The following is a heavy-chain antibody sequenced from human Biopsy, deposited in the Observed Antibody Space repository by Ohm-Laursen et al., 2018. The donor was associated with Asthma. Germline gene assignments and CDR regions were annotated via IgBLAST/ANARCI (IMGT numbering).Heavy chain of an antibody. CDR2: ISPFTGDT. CDR3: ARHPYNFGGFDY. V-gene: IGHV1-18*04. CDR1: GYTFRSYG. J-gene: IGHJ4*02. Sequence: ASVKVSCKASGYTFRSYGASWVRQAPGQGLEWMGWISPFTGDTHFGQKFQGRVTMTTDTSTDTAYMELRSLRSDDTAVYYCARHPYNFGGFDYWGQGSLVLVSS. D-gene: IGHD5-24*01.